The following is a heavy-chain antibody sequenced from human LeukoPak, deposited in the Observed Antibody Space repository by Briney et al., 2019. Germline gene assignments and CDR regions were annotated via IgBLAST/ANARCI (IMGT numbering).Heavy chain of an antibody. D-gene: IGHD3-10*01. J-gene: IGHJ6*03. CDR1: GGTFSSYA. CDR3: ARSGGSGTYYYYYMDV. CDR2: IIPIFGTA. V-gene: IGHV1-69*05. Sequence: SVKVSCKASGGTFSSYAISWVRQAPRQGLEWMGRIIPIFGTANYAQKFQGRVTITTDESTSTAYMELSSLRSEDTAVYYCARSGGSGTYYYYYMDVWGKGTTVTVSS.